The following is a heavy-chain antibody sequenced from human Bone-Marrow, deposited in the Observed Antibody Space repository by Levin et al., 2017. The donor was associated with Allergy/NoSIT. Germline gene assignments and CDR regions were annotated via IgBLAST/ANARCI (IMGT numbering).Heavy chain of an antibody. CDR1: GYTFTNYG. V-gene: IGHV1-18*01. CDR2: INVYNGNT. Sequence: ASVKVSCKASGYTFTNYGVSWVRQAPGQGLEWMGWINVYNGNTKYAQKFQGRVTMTTDTPTSTAYMELRGLRSDDTAVYYCARGYCLNGVCYNFPDAFDIWGQGTMVTVSS. D-gene: IGHD2-8*01. J-gene: IGHJ3*02. CDR3: ARGYCLNGVCYNFPDAFDI.